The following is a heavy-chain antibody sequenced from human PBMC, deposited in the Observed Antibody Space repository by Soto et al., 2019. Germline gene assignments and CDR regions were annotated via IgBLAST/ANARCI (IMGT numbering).Heavy chain of an antibody. V-gene: IGHV3-30-3*01. CDR2: ISSDGTKK. Sequence: QVQLVESGGGVVQPGRSLRLSWAASGFSFSDYAMHWVRQAPGKGLEWVAVISSDGTKKYYADSVKGRFTIFTDNPRNPLFRQMHILTAADTAVYFYARERDRSPTYYFHYPGQGSLVTGAS. D-gene: IGHD6-13*01. J-gene: IGHJ4*02. CDR3: ARERDRSPTYYFHY. CDR1: GFSFSDYA.